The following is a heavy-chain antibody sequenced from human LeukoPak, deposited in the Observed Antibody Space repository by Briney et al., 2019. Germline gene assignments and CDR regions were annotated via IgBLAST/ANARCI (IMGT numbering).Heavy chain of an antibody. D-gene: IGHD3-10*01. CDR3: ARGGSGNYFPSFDH. Sequence: PSETLSLNCTVSGGSISSYYWSWIRQPAGKGLEWIGRIYTSGSTNYNPSLKSRVTMSADTSKNQFSLKLSSVTAADTAVYYCARGGSGNYFPSFDHWGQGTLVTVSS. V-gene: IGHV4-4*07. CDR2: IYTSGST. J-gene: IGHJ4*02. CDR1: GGSISSYY.